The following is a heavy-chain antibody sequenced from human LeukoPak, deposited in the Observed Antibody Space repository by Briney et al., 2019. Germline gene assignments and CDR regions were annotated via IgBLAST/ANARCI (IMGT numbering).Heavy chain of an antibody. J-gene: IGHJ4*02. V-gene: IGHV4-61*08. CDR3: ALTDLGYCSSTSCYNDY. CDR2: IYYSGST. Sequence: SETLSLTCTVSGGSISSGGYYWSWIRQPPGKGLEWIGYIYYSGSTNYNPSLKSRVTISVDTSKNQFSLKLSSVTAADTAVYYCALTDLGYCSSTSCYNDYWGQGTLVTVSS. D-gene: IGHD2-2*02. CDR1: GGSISSGGYY.